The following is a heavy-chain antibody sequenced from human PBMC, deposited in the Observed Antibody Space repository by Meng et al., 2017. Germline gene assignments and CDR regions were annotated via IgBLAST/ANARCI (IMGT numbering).Heavy chain of an antibody. Sequence: GGPLRLSCAASGFTFSGSAMHWVRQASGRGLEWVGRIRSEANSYATAYAASVKGRFTISRDDSKNTAYLQMNSLKTEDTAVYYCMTTVTPDFDYWGQGTLVTVSS. V-gene: IGHV3-73*01. J-gene: IGHJ4*02. CDR2: IRSEANSYAT. CDR1: GFTFSGSA. CDR3: MTTVTPDFDY. D-gene: IGHD4-17*01.